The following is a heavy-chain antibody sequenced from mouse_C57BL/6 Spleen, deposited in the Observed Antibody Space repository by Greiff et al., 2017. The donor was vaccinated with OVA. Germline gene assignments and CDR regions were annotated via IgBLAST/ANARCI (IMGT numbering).Heavy chain of an antibody. Sequence: EVLLQQSGPELVKPGASVKISCKASGYTFTDYYMNWVKQSHGKSLEWIGDINPNNGGTSYNQKFKGKATLTVDKSSSTAYMELRSLTSEDSAVYYCARGYYGSSYWFAYWGQGTLVTVSA. CDR2: INPNNGGT. D-gene: IGHD1-1*01. CDR3: ARGYYGSSYWFAY. J-gene: IGHJ3*01. V-gene: IGHV1-26*01. CDR1: GYTFTDYY.